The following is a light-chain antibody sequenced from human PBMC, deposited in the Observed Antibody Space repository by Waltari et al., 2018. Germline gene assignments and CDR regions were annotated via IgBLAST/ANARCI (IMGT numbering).Light chain of an antibody. CDR2: GNR. CDR1: SSNIGAGYD. Sequence: QSVLTQPPSVSGAPGQRVTISCTGSSSNIGAGYDVHWYQQLPGTAPKLLIYGNRHPPAGVPDRFSGSKSGTSASLAITGLQAEDEADYSCQSYDSSLSGSVFGGGTKLTVL. J-gene: IGLJ3*02. V-gene: IGLV1-40*01. CDR3: QSYDSSLSGSV.